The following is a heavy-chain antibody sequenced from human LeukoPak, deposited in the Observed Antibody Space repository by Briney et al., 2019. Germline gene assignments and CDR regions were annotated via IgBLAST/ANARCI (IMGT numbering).Heavy chain of an antibody. J-gene: IGHJ4*02. CDR1: GGSISSGDYY. D-gene: IGHD3-22*01. Sequence: SETLSLTCTVSGGSISSGDYYWSWIRQPPGKGLEWIGYIYYSGSTNYNPSLKSRVAISVDTSKNQFSLKLSSVTAADTAVYYCARDGGIYYYDSSGYYDYWGQGTLVTVSS. V-gene: IGHV4-61*08. CDR3: ARDGGIYYYDSSGYYDY. CDR2: IYYSGST.